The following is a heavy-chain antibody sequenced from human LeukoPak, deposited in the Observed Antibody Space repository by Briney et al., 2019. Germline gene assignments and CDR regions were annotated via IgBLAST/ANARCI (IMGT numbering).Heavy chain of an antibody. Sequence: GGSLRLSYAGSGFTFSSYAMSWVRQAPGKGLEWVSGISGSGGTYYADSVKGRFTISRDNPKKTLYLQMNSLRAEDAAIYYCARDLAVAGNGHFWGQGTLVTVSS. CDR1: GFTFSSYA. CDR3: ARDLAVAGNGHF. CDR2: ISGSGGT. V-gene: IGHV3-23*01. D-gene: IGHD6-19*01. J-gene: IGHJ4*02.